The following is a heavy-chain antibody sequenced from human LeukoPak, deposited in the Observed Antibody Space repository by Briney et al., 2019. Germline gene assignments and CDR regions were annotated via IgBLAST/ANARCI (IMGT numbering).Heavy chain of an antibody. CDR3: ARVRSAVVVPAAIPKYYFDY. D-gene: IGHD2-2*01. Sequence: SVKVSCKASGGTFSSYAISWVRQAPGQGLEWMGGIIPIFGTANYAQKFQGRVTITADESTSTAYMELSSLRSEDTAVYYCARVRSAVVVPAAIPKYYFDYWGQGTLVTVSS. CDR1: GGTFSSYA. V-gene: IGHV1-69*13. CDR2: IIPIFGTA. J-gene: IGHJ4*02.